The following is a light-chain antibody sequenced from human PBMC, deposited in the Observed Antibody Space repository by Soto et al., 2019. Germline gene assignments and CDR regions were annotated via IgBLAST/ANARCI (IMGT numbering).Light chain of an antibody. CDR3: QKYGSSPLFT. CDR1: QSVSSSY. J-gene: IGKJ3*01. V-gene: IGKV3-20*01. Sequence: EIVLTQSPGTLSLSPGARATLSCRASQSVSSSYLAWYQQKPAQAPRHLIYGASNSATGIPDRFSGSGYGTDFTLTISRLEPEDFAVYYCQKYGSSPLFTFGPGTKVDIK. CDR2: GAS.